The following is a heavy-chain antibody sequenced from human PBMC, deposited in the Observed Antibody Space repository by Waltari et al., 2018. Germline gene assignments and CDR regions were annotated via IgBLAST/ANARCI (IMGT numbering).Heavy chain of an antibody. CDR3: ARGNSAGSTWSHIDS. J-gene: IGHJ4*02. V-gene: IGHV1-18*04. D-gene: IGHD1-7*01. CDR2: IRTYKGDT. CDR1: GYSFSSFG. Sequence: QVQLVQSGGEVKKPGASVKVSCKTAGYSFSSFGMHWVRQAPGQGLEWMGWIRTYKGDTNYVEKYHGRVTLTTDTSTRTAYMELRRLTSDDTAVYYCARGNSAGSTWSHIDSWGQGTLVTVSS.